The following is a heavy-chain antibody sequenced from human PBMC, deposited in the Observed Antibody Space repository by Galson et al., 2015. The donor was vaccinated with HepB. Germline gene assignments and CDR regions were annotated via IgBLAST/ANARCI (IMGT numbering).Heavy chain of an antibody. CDR2: INQDGSEE. Sequence: LRLSCAASGFIFTTYLMSWVRQAPGKGLEWVASINQDGSEEYYADSVKGRFTVSRDNAKNSLFLQINSLGAEDTAVFYCARWNYAFDVWGQGTMVTASS. CDR1: GFIFTTYL. J-gene: IGHJ3*01. CDR3: ARWNYAFDV. V-gene: IGHV3-7*03. D-gene: IGHD1-7*01.